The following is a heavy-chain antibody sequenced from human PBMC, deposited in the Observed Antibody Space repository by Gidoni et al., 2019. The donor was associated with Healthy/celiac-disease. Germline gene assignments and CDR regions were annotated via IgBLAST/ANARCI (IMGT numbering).Heavy chain of an antibody. CDR2: INSDVSST. J-gene: IGHJ4*02. V-gene: IGHV3-74*01. CDR1: GFTFSSYW. CDR3: ARLAVAGTFDY. D-gene: IGHD6-19*01. Sequence: ELQLVASGGGLVQPGGSLRLPCAADGFTFSSYWMHWARQAPGKGLVWVSRINSDVSSTSYADSVKGRFTISRDNAKNTLYLQMNSLRAEDTAVYNCARLAVAGTFDYWGRGTLVTVSS.